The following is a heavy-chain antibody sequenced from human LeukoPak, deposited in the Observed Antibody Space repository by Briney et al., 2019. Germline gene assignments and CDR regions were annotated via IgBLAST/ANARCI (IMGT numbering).Heavy chain of an antibody. Sequence: ASVKVSCKASGGTFSSYAISWVRQAPGQGLEWMGRIIPILGIANYAQKFQGRVTITADKSTSTAYMELSSLRSEDTAVYYCARDAGTPQGGYFFDYWGQGTLVTVSS. CDR1: GGTFSSYA. J-gene: IGHJ4*02. CDR2: IIPILGIA. D-gene: IGHD1-14*01. CDR3: ARDAGTPQGGYFFDY. V-gene: IGHV1-69*04.